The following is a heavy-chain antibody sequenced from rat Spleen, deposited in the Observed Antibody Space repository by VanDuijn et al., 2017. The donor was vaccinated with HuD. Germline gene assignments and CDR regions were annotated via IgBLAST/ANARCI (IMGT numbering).Heavy chain of an antibody. CDR1: GFSFSDHY. J-gene: IGHJ2*01. CDR2: ISYDGGNT. Sequence: EVQLVESGGGLVQPGNSLKLSCAASGFSFSDHYMAWVRQAPTKGLEWVASISYDGGNTYYRDSVKGRFTISRDNAQNTLYLQMNSLRSEDTATYYCATDRGYGYTYDYWGQGVMVTVSS. V-gene: IGHV5-20*01. D-gene: IGHD1-4*01. CDR3: ATDRGYGYTYDY.